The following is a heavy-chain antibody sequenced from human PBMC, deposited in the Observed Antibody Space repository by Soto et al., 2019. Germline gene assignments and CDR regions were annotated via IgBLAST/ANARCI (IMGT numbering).Heavy chain of an antibody. D-gene: IGHD5-12*01. Sequence: SETLSLTCTVSGGSISSYYWSWIRQPPGKGLEWIGYIYYSGSTNYNPSLKSRVTISVDTSKKQFSLKLSSVTAADTAVYYCARVRDGSKIFDDWGQGTMVTAS. J-gene: IGHJ4*02. V-gene: IGHV4-59*01. CDR2: IYYSGST. CDR1: GGSISSYY. CDR3: ARVRDGSKIFDD.